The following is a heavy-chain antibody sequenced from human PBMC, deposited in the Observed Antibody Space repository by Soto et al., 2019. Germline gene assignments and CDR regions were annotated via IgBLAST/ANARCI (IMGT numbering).Heavy chain of an antibody. Sequence: EVQLLESGGGLVQPGGSLRLSCAASGFTFSSYAMSWVRQAPGKGLEWVSAISGSGGSTYYADSVKGRFTISRDNSKNTLYLQMNSLRAEDTDVYYCAKDNYYDSSGYRGDFQHWGQGTLVTVSS. CDR3: AKDNYYDSSGYRGDFQH. V-gene: IGHV3-23*01. J-gene: IGHJ1*01. CDR2: ISGSGGST. CDR1: GFTFSSYA. D-gene: IGHD3-22*01.